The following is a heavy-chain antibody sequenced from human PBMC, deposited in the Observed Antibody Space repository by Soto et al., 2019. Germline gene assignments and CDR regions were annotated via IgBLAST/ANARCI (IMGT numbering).Heavy chain of an antibody. CDR2: LYDSGST. CDR1: GDSISTYY. V-gene: IGHV4-59*01. J-gene: IGHJ4*02. CDR3: ARTSTDGPLYYFDY. Sequence: PSETLSLTCTVSGDSISTYYWSWIRQPPGKGLEWIGYLYDSGSTHYNPSLKSRVTISVDTSKNQFSLKLTSVTAADTAVYYCARTSTDGPLYYFDYWGQGTLVTVSS. D-gene: IGHD4-4*01.